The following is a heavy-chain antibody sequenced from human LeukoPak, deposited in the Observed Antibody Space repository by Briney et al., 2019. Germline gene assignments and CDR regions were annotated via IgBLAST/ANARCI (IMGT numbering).Heavy chain of an antibody. D-gene: IGHD3-16*01. V-gene: IGHV3-30*18. CDR3: AKDRPEWGGEGAFDI. J-gene: IGHJ3*02. CDR1: GFTFRSYD. Sequence: GRSLRLSCAASGFTFRSYDIHWVRQAPGKGLEWVAVISSDGRNKYYADSVKGRFTISRDNSKNTLYLQMNSLRAEDTAVYYCAKDRPEWGGEGAFDIWGRGTMVTVSS. CDR2: ISSDGRNK.